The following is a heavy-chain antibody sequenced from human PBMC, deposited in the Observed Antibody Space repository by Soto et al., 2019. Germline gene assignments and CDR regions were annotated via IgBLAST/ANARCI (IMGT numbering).Heavy chain of an antibody. CDR1: GDSFTTYW. CDR3: ARKHRRGYFHWFDP. CDR2: IYPGDFDT. D-gene: IGHD5-12*01. Sequence: GESLKISCSVSGDSFTTYWIAWVRQMPGKGLEWMGIIYPGDFDTRYSPSFQGQVTISVDKSINTAYLQWNSLKASDSAMYYCARKHRRGYFHWFDPWGQGTRGTVS. J-gene: IGHJ5*02. V-gene: IGHV5-51*03.